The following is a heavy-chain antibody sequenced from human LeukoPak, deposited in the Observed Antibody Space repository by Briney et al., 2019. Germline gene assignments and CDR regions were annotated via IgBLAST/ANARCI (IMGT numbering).Heavy chain of an antibody. CDR3: AKGVWRAFDT. J-gene: IGHJ3*02. Sequence: PGGSLRLSCAASGFTFSSNAMSWVRQAPGKGLEWVSAISGSGDSTYYADSVKGRFTISRDNSKNTLYLQMNSLRAEDTAVYYCAKGVWRAFDTWGQGTMVTVSS. CDR2: ISGSGDST. V-gene: IGHV3-23*01. CDR1: GFTFSSNA.